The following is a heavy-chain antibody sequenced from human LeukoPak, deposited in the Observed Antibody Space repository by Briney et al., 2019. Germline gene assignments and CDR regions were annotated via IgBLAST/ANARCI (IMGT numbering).Heavy chain of an antibody. CDR2: IYYSGST. D-gene: IGHD3-22*01. CDR1: GGSISSYY. CDR3: ASGYYDSSGYSPIDY. Sequence: SETLSLTCTVSGGSISSYYWSWIRQPPGEGLEWIGYIYYSGSTNYNPSLKSRVTISVDTSKNQFSLKLSSVTAADTAVYYCASGYYDSSGYSPIDYWGQGTLVTVSS. V-gene: IGHV4-59*01. J-gene: IGHJ4*02.